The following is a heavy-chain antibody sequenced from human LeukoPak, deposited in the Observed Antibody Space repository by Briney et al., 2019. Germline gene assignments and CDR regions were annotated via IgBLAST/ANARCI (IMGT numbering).Heavy chain of an antibody. Sequence: GGSLRLSCAASGFTFDDYAMHWVRQAPGKGLEWVSGISWNSGSIGYADSVKGRFTISRDNAKNSLYLQMNSLRAEDTALYYCAKDIGGDSWGLIDYWGQGTLVTVSS. CDR1: GFTFDDYA. CDR2: ISWNSGSI. CDR3: AKDIGGDSWGLIDY. D-gene: IGHD2-21*02. V-gene: IGHV3-9*01. J-gene: IGHJ4*02.